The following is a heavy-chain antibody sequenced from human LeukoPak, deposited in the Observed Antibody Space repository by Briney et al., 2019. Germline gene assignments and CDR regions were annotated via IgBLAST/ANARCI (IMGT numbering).Heavy chain of an antibody. V-gene: IGHV4-59*01. CDR3: AGGKEFWSGYPDY. CDR1: GGSISSYY. Sequence: SETLSLTCTVSGGSISSYYWSWIRQPPGKGLEWIGYIYYSGSTNYNPPLKSRVTISVDTSKNQFSLKLSSVTAADTAVYYCAGGKEFWSGYPDYWGQGTLVTVSS. CDR2: IYYSGST. J-gene: IGHJ4*02. D-gene: IGHD3-3*01.